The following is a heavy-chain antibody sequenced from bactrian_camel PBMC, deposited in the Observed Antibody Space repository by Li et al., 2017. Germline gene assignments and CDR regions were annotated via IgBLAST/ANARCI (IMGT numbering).Heavy chain of an antibody. CDR1: GFAFNDAW. D-gene: IGHD5*01. CDR2: INPGGRDR. CDR3: VRDLIYGDGVVDFAY. J-gene: IGHJ6*01. Sequence: ESGGGLVQPGGSLTLSCAASGFAFNDAWMHWVRQAPGKGLEWVSLINPGGRDRYYADRVKGQFTISRDNAKNTVYLQMNDLQPEDTALYYCVRDLIYGDGVVDFAYWGQGTQVTVS. V-gene: IGHV3S6*01.